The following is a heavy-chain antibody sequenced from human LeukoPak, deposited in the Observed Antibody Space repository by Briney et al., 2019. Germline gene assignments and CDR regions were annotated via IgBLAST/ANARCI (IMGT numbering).Heavy chain of an antibody. Sequence: PSETLSLTCAVSGGSISSGGYSWSWIRQPPGKGLECIGYIYYNGDTYYNPSLRGRVTISEDTSKNQFSLKLSSVTAADTAVYYCARVGSYLFSPKPVGAFDIWGQGTMVTVSS. CDR1: GGSISSGGYS. CDR3: ARVGSYLFSPKPVGAFDI. D-gene: IGHD1-26*01. J-gene: IGHJ3*02. V-gene: IGHV4-30-4*07. CDR2: IYYNGDT.